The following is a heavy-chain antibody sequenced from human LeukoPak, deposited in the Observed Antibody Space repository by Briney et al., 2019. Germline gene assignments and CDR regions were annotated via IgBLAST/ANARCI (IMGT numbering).Heavy chain of an antibody. J-gene: IGHJ4*02. Sequence: GGSLRLSCAASGFTFSSYAMHWVRQAPGKGLEWVAVISYDGSDKYYADSVKGRFTISRDNSKNTLYLQMNSLRAEDTAVYYCAKELSSGYWTLDYWGQGTLVTVSS. D-gene: IGHD3-22*01. CDR1: GFTFSSYA. V-gene: IGHV3-30-3*01. CDR2: ISYDGSDK. CDR3: AKELSSGYWTLDY.